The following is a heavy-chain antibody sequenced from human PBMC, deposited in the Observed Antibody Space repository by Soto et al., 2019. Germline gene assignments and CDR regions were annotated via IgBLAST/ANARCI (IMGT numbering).Heavy chain of an antibody. D-gene: IGHD5-12*01. Sequence: GGSLRLSCAASGFTFSSYAMHWVRQAPGKGLEWVAVISYDGSNKYYADSVKGRFTISRDNSKNTLYLQMNSLRAEDTAVYYCAREPGYSGYDFPHYWGQGTLVTV. CDR3: AREPGYSGYDFPHY. J-gene: IGHJ4*02. CDR1: GFTFSSYA. CDR2: ISYDGSNK. V-gene: IGHV3-30-3*01.